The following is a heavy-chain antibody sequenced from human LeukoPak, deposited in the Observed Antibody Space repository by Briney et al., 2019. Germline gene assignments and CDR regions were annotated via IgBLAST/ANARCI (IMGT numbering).Heavy chain of an antibody. CDR3: ARGLWFPSHY. CDR2: INHSGST. CDR1: GGSISSYY. J-gene: IGHJ4*02. D-gene: IGHD3-10*01. V-gene: IGHV4-34*01. Sequence: SETLSLTCTVSGGSISSYYWSWIRQPPGKGLEWIGEINHSGSTNYNPSLKSRVTISVDTSKNQFSLKLSSVTAADTAVYYCARGLWFPSHYWGQGTLVTVSS.